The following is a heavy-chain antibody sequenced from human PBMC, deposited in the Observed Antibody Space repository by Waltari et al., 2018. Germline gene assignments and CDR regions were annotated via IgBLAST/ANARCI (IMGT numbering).Heavy chain of an antibody. V-gene: IGHV3-7*01. CDR1: GFTFSSYW. J-gene: IGHJ4*02. CDR2: INYDGSQK. Sequence: DVQLVESGGGLVQPGGSLRLSCGASGFTFSSYWMSWVRQTPGKGLQWVANINYDGSQKYYVDSVKGRFTISRDNAKNSVYLQMNSLRVEDTAVYYCAKSRGFEYWGQGALITVSS. D-gene: IGHD2-2*01. CDR3: AKSRGFEY.